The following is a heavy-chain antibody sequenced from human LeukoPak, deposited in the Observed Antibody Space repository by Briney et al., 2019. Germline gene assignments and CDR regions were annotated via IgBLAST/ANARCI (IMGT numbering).Heavy chain of an antibody. Sequence: GGSLRLSCAASGFTVSSNYMSLVRQAPGKGLEWVSVIYSGGSTYYADSVKGRFTISRDNSKNTLYLQMNSLRAEDTAVYYCARDRAGYGMDVWGQGTTVTVSS. CDR3: ARDRAGYGMDV. CDR1: GFTVSSNY. V-gene: IGHV3-66*01. CDR2: IYSGGST. J-gene: IGHJ6*02. D-gene: IGHD6-19*01.